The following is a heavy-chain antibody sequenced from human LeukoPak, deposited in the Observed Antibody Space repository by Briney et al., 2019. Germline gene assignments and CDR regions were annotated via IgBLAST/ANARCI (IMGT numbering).Heavy chain of an antibody. Sequence: ASVKVSCKASGYSFASYGFNWVRQAPGQGLEWMGWMSAYNGKTNYAHSLQGRVTVTADTSTSTAYMELRSLRSEDTAVYYCARGMGYSYGHPQGAFDIWGQGTMVTVSS. V-gene: IGHV1-18*01. CDR3: ARGMGYSYGHPQGAFDI. D-gene: IGHD5-18*01. CDR2: MSAYNGKT. J-gene: IGHJ3*02. CDR1: GYSFASYG.